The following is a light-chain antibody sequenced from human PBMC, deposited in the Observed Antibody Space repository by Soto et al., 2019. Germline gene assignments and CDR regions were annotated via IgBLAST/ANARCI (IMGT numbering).Light chain of an antibody. Sequence: EIGLTQFPGTLSLSPGERATLSCRASQSVSSTYLAWYQQKPGQAPRLLIYGASSRATGIPDRFSGSGSGTDFTLTISRLEPEDFAVYYCQQYDSSRLFGGGTKVDIK. J-gene: IGKJ4*01. V-gene: IGKV3-20*01. CDR2: GAS. CDR3: QQYDSSRL. CDR1: QSVSSTY.